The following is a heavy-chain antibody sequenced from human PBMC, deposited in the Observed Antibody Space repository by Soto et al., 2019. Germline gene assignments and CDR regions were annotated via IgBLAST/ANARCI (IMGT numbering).Heavy chain of an antibody. V-gene: IGHV3-74*01. Sequence: PGGSLRLSCAASGFTFSSYWMHWVRQAPGKGLVWVSRINSDGSSTSYADSVKGRFTISRDNAKNTLYLQMNSLRAEDTAVYYCARDRYDFWSGYLNVWFDTWGQGTLVTVSS. D-gene: IGHD3-3*01. J-gene: IGHJ5*02. CDR3: ARDRYDFWSGYLNVWFDT. CDR1: GFTFSSYW. CDR2: INSDGSST.